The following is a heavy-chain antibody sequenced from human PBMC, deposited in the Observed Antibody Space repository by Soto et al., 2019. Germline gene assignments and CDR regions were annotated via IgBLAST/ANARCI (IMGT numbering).Heavy chain of an antibody. CDR1: GGSFSGYY. V-gene: IGHV4-34*01. CDR3: ARYYDFWSGYFPYYYYYGMEV. D-gene: IGHD3-3*01. Sequence: PSETLSLTCAVYGGSFSGYYWSWIRQPPGKGLEWIGEINHSGSTNYNPSLKSRVTISVDTSKNQFSLKLSSVTAADTAVYYCARYYDFWSGYFPYYYYYGMEVWGQGTTVTVSS. CDR2: INHSGST. J-gene: IGHJ6*01.